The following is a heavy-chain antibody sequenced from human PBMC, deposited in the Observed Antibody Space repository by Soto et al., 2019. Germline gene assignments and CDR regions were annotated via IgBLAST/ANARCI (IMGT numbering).Heavy chain of an antibody. D-gene: IGHD3-9*01. V-gene: IGHV1-69*02. CDR1: GDTFSFYT. CDR2: VNPILSMS. J-gene: IGHJ4*02. CDR3: ANPPYDLLTSKPVFDY. Sequence: SVKVSCKASGDTFSFYTINWVRQAPGLGLEWMGRVNPILSMSNYAQKFQGRVTMTADKSTSTAYMELRSLRSEDTAVYYCANPPYDLLTSKPVFDYWGQGTLVTVSS.